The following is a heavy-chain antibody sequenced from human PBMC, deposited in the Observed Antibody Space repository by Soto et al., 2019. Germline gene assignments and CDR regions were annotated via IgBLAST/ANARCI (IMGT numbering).Heavy chain of an antibody. D-gene: IGHD6-13*01. V-gene: IGHV1-69*06. Sequence: GASVRVSGTGSVVTFRTYAIGWVRGAPGQGLEWMGGIIPIVGTANYAQKFQGRVTITADKSKSTAYMELSSLRSEDTAVYYCARDSPAESTTTRFDPWGQGTLVTVSS. CDR1: VVTFRTYA. J-gene: IGHJ5*02. CDR3: ARDSPAESTTTRFDP. CDR2: IIPIVGTA.